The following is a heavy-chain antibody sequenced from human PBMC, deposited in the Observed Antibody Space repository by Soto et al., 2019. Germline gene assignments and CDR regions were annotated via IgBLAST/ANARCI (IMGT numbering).Heavy chain of an antibody. J-gene: IGHJ4*02. D-gene: IGHD4-17*01. Sequence: GESLKLSCKASGYNFATYWIGWVRQMPGKGLEWMAIIYPSDSDTRYSPSFPGQVTISADKSISTTYLQWSSLKASDTAMYYCARERATGDSYFEFWGQGTLVTVSS. CDR2: IYPSDSDT. V-gene: IGHV5-51*01. CDR1: GYNFATYW. CDR3: ARERATGDSYFEF.